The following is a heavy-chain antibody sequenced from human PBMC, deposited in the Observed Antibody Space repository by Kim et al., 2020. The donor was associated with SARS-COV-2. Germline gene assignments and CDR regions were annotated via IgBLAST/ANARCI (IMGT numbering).Heavy chain of an antibody. CDR2: ISSSSSYI. CDR1: GFTFSSYS. D-gene: IGHD1-26*01. CDR3: ARDGSYYSQKDYYYYYGMGV. J-gene: IGHJ6*02. Sequence: GGSLRLSCAASGFTFSSYSMNWVRQAPGKGLEWVSSISSSSSYIYYADSVKGRFTISRDNAKNSLYLQMNSLRAEDTAVYYCARDGSYYSQKDYYYYYGMGVWGQGTTVTVSS. V-gene: IGHV3-21*01.